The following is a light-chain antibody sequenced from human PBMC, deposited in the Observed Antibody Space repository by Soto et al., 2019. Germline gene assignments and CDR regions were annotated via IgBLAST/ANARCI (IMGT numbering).Light chain of an antibody. Sequence: QSVLTQPPSASGTPGQWVTISCSGSTSNIGSNPVNWYQQLPGTAPKLVIYNSNQRPSGIPDRFSGSKFGTSASLAISGLQSEDETEYYCAAWDDRLNGPVFGGGTKLTVL. J-gene: IGLJ2*01. CDR3: AAWDDRLNGPV. CDR2: NSN. CDR1: TSNIGSNP. V-gene: IGLV1-44*01.